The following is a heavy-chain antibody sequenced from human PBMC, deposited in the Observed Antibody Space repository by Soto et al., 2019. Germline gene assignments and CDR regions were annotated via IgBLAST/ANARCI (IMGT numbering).Heavy chain of an antibody. D-gene: IGHD2-2*01. CDR1: GFTFSSYA. J-gene: IGHJ5*02. CDR3: AKGSLGNCSSTSCYRSGWFDP. V-gene: IGHV3-23*01. CDR2: ISGSGGST. Sequence: GGSLRISCAASGFTFSSYAMSWVRQAPGKGLEWVSAISGSGGSTYYADSVKGRFTISRDNSKNTLYLQMNSLRAEDTAVYYCAKGSLGNCSSTSCYRSGWFDPWGQGTLVTVSS.